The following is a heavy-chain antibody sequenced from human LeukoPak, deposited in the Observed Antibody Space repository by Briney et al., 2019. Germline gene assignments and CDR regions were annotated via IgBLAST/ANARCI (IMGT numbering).Heavy chain of an antibody. Sequence: ASVKLSCKASGYAFTVYYMHWGRQAPGQGLEWMGWINPYSGGTNYAQNFQGRVTITKAESISTASSDLSRPPSDHPAGYYFRRGPNFYDSGGYFSDYYYMDVWGKGTTVTVSS. CDR1: GYAFTVYY. CDR3: RRGPNFYDSGGYFSDYYYMDV. CDR2: INPYSGGT. D-gene: IGHD3-22*01. V-gene: IGHV1-2*02. J-gene: IGHJ6*03.